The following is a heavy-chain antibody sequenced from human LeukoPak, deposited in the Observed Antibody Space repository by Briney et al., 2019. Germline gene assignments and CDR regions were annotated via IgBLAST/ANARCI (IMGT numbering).Heavy chain of an antibody. CDR1: GFTFSNAW. CDR3: TTDHPPYYYDSSGYSRGDY. Sequence: MTGGSLRLSCAASGFTFSNAWMSWVRQAPGKGLEWVGRIKSKTDGGTTDYAAPVKGRFTISRDDSKNTLYLQMNSLKTEDTAVYYCTTDHPPYYYDSSGYSRGDYWGQGTLVTVSS. V-gene: IGHV3-15*01. J-gene: IGHJ4*02. CDR2: IKSKTDGGTT. D-gene: IGHD3-22*01.